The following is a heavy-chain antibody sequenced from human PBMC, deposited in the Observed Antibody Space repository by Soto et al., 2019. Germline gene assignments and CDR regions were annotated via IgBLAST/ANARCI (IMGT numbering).Heavy chain of an antibody. CDR3: TYLPFGDFWSGYPKESHPELSY. Sequence: PGGSLRLSCAASGFTFSNAWMSWVRQAPGKGLEWVGRIKSKTDGGTTDYAAPVKGRFTISRDDSKSTLYLQMNSLKTEDTAVYYCTYLPFGDFWSGYPKESHPELSYWGQVTLVTVSS. CDR1: GFTFSNAW. CDR2: IKSKTDGGTT. D-gene: IGHD3-3*01. V-gene: IGHV3-15*01. J-gene: IGHJ4*02.